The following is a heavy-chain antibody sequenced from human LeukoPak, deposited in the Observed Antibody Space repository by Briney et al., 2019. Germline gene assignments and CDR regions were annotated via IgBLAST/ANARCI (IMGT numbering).Heavy chain of an antibody. CDR3: ARDEGIAAQFDF. CDR2: IYYSGST. CDR1: GGSISSGDYY. D-gene: IGHD6-6*01. J-gene: IGHJ4*02. V-gene: IGHV4-30-4*02. Sequence: PSETLSLTCTVSGGSISSGDYYWSWIRQPPGKGLEWIGYIYYSGSTYYNPSLKSRVTMSMDTSRNQFSLKLRSVTAADTAIYYCARDEGIAAQFDFWGQGMLVTVSS.